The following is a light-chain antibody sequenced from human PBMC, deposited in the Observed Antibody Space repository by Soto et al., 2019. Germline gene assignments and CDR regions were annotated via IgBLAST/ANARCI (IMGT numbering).Light chain of an antibody. CDR1: QSVSSSY. CDR3: QQYGSSPGT. CDR2: GAS. J-gene: IGKJ1*01. Sequence: EIVLTQSPGTLSLSPGERATLSCRASQSVSSSYLAWYQQKPGQAPRLLIYGASSRATGIPDRFSGSGSGTDFTLTISRLEPEYFAEYYCQQYGSSPGTFGQGTKVEIK. V-gene: IGKV3-20*01.